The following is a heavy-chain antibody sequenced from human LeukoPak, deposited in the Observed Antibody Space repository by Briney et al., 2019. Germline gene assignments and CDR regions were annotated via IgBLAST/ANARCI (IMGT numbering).Heavy chain of an antibody. Sequence: PSETLPLTCTVSGGSISSSSYYRGWIRQPPGKGLEWIGSIYYSGSTYYNPSLKSRVTISVDTSKNQFSLKLSSVTAADTAVYYCARDLGDGYNYWGQGTLVTVSS. CDR2: IYYSGST. V-gene: IGHV4-39*07. D-gene: IGHD5-24*01. CDR1: GGSISSSSYY. CDR3: ARDLGDGYNY. J-gene: IGHJ4*02.